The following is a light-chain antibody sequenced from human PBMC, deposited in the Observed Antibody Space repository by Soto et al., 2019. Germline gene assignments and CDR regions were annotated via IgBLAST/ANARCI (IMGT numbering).Light chain of an antibody. CDR1: QSVSSSY. CDR2: GAS. Sequence: EIVLTQSPGTLSLSPGERATLSCRASQSVSSSYLAWYQQKPGQAPRLLIYGASSRASGIPDRFSGSGSETDFTLTISRLEPEDFVVYYCQQYGSSPLTFGGGTKVEIK. J-gene: IGKJ4*01. CDR3: QQYGSSPLT. V-gene: IGKV3-20*01.